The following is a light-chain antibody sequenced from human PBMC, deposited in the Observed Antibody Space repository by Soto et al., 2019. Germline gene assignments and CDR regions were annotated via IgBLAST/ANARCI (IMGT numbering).Light chain of an antibody. CDR2: GAS. Sequence: EIVLTQSPGTLSLSPGERATLSCRASQSVSSNYLAWYQQKPGQAPRLLIYGASSRATGVPDRFSGSGSGTDFTLTISRLEPEDFAVSFCQHYGTSRVTFGPGTKVDIK. J-gene: IGKJ3*01. V-gene: IGKV3-20*01. CDR1: QSVSSNY. CDR3: QHYGTSRVT.